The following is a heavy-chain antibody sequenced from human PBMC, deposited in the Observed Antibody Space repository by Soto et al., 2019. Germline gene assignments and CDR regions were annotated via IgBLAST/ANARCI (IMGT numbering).Heavy chain of an antibody. CDR1: GGSISSGGYY. V-gene: IGHV4-31*03. CDR2: IYYSGST. D-gene: IGHD6-13*01. Sequence: SETLSLTCTVSGGSISSGGYYWSWIRQHPGKGLEWIGYIYYSGSTYYNPSLKSRVTISVDTSKNQFSLKLSSVTAADTAVYYCARHPQQQLVLWWFDPWGQGTLVTVSS. CDR3: ARHPQQQLVLWWFDP. J-gene: IGHJ5*02.